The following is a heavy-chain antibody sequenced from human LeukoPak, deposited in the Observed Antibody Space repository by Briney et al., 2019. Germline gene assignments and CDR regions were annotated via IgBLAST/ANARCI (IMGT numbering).Heavy chain of an antibody. V-gene: IGHV1-46*01. CDR2: INPSGGST. CDR3: ARWGAYYYDSSGYPRDYYYYYMDV. J-gene: IGHJ6*03. D-gene: IGHD3-22*01. Sequence: ASVKVSCKASGYTFTSYYMHWVRQAPGQGLEWMGIINPSGGSTSYAQKFQGRVTMTRDMSTSTVYMELSSLRSEDTAVYYCARWGAYYYDSSGYPRDYYYYYMDVWGKGTTVTVSS. CDR1: GYTFTSYY.